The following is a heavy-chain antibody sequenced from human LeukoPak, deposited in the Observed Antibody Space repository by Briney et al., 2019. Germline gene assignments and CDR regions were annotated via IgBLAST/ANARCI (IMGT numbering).Heavy chain of an antibody. J-gene: IGHJ6*03. CDR2: IYHSGST. CDR1: GYSISSGYY. Sequence: KPSETLSLTCTVSGYSISSGYYWGWIRQPPGKGLEWIGSIYHSGSTYYNPSLKSRVTISVDTSKNQFSLKLSSVTAADTAVYYCARDRDDSSGYYRTNYYYYYMDVWGKGTTVTVSS. V-gene: IGHV4-38-2*02. D-gene: IGHD3-22*01. CDR3: ARDRDDSSGYYRTNYYYYYMDV.